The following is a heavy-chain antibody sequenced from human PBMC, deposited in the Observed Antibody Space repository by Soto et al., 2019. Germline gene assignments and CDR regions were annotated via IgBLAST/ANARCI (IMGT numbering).Heavy chain of an antibody. CDR3: ARHEGDYYIWGSYPFDAFDS. J-gene: IGHJ3*02. CDR2: IYPGDSDT. V-gene: IGHV5-51*01. CDR1: GYSFTSYW. Sequence: GESLKISCKGSGYSFTSYWIGWVRQMPGKGLEWMGIIYPGDSDTRYSPSFQGQVTISADKSISTAYLQWSSLKASDTAMYYCARHEGDYYIWGSYPFDAFDSWGQGTMVTVSS. D-gene: IGHD3-16*02.